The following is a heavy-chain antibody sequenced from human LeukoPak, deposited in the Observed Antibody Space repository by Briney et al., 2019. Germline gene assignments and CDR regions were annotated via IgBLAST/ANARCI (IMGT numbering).Heavy chain of an antibody. Sequence: PGGSLRLSCAASGFTFSSYSMNWVRQAPGKGLEWVSSISSSSSYIYYADSVKGRFTISRDNAKNSLYLRMNSLRAEDTAVYYCAREFSVVVPAAIRYYYYGMDVWGKGTTVTVSS. J-gene: IGHJ6*04. D-gene: IGHD2-2*02. CDR1: GFTFSSYS. CDR2: ISSSSSYI. CDR3: AREFSVVVPAAIRYYYYGMDV. V-gene: IGHV3-21*01.